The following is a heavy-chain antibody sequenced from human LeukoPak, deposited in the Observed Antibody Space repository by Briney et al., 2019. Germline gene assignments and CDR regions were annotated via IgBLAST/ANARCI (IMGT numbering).Heavy chain of an antibody. CDR2: IYSDNT. D-gene: IGHD4/OR15-4a*01. V-gene: IGHV3-9*01. CDR3: ARRAGAYSHPYGY. CDR1: GFTFYDYA. Sequence: PGRSLRLSCAASGFTFYDYAMHWVRQAPGKGLEWVSFIYSDNTHYSDSVKGRFTISRDNSKNTLYLQMNSLRAEDTAVYYCARRAGAYSHPYGYWGQGTLVTVSS. J-gene: IGHJ4*02.